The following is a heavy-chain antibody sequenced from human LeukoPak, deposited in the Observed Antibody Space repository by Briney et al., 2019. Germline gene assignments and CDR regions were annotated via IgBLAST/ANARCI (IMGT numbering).Heavy chain of an antibody. D-gene: IGHD2-15*01. J-gene: IGHJ4*02. CDR1: GFTFSDYH. CDR3: ARDYLQYCSGGTCSSSDY. V-gene: IGHV3-11*06. CDR2: ISGSSIYT. Sequence: PGGSLRLSCAASGFTFSDYHMTWIRQAPGKGLEWVSYISGSSIYTRYADSVKGRFTISRDNAKDSLYLQMNSLRAEDTAVYFCARDYLQYCSGGTCSSSDYWGQGTLVTVSS.